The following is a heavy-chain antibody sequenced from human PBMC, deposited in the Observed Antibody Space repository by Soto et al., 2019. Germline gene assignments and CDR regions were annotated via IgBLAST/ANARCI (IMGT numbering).Heavy chain of an antibody. J-gene: IGHJ5*02. CDR3: ARSVDP. CDR1: GGSISSGRSY. Sequence: QVQLQESGPGLVKPSHTRSLTCTVSGGSISSGRSYWSWIRQHPGKGLEWIGYIYYRGRTAYNPSLTCRVTISVGTSKNQVSLKLSCVTAADTALYYCARSVDPWGQGTLVTVSS. CDR2: IYYRGRT. V-gene: IGHV4-31*03.